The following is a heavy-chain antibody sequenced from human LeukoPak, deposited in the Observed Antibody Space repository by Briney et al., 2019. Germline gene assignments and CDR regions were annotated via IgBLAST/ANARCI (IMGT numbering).Heavy chain of an antibody. CDR3: AREGAAAATGSFDY. CDR2: INPNSGGT. Sequence: ASVKVSCKASGYTFTGYYMHWVRQAPGQGLEWMGWINPNSGGTNYAQKFQGRVTMTRDTSICTAYMELSRLRSDDTAVYYCAREGAAAATGSFDYWGQGTLVTVSS. V-gene: IGHV1-2*02. J-gene: IGHJ4*02. CDR1: GYTFTGYY. D-gene: IGHD6-13*01.